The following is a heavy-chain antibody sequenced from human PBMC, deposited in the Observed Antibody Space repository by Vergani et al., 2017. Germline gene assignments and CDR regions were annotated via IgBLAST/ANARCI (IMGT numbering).Heavy chain of an antibody. Sequence: VQLVESGGGLVQPGRSLRLSCAASGFTFDDYAMHWVRQAPGKGLEWVSGISGSGGSTYYADSVKGRFTISRDNAKNSLYLQMNRLRAEDTAVYYCARDGSSGWNGGYFDLWGRGTLVTVSS. V-gene: IGHV3-9*01. J-gene: IGHJ2*01. D-gene: IGHD6-19*01. CDR2: ISGSGGST. CDR3: ARDGSSGWNGGYFDL. CDR1: GFTFDDYA.